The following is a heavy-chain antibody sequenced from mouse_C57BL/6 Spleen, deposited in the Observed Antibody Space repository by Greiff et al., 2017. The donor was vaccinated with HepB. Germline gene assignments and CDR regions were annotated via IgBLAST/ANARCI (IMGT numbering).Heavy chain of an antibody. D-gene: IGHD2-4*01. J-gene: IGHJ3*01. CDR2: IHLSDSDT. Sequence: VQLQQPGAELVKPGASVKVSCKASGYIFTSYWMHWVKQRSGQGLEWIGRIHLSDSDTNYNQKFKGKATLTVDKSSSTAYMQLSSLTSEDSAVYYCAMGITKTYWGQGTLVTVAA. CDR1: GYIFTSYW. CDR3: AMGITKTY. V-gene: IGHV1-74*01.